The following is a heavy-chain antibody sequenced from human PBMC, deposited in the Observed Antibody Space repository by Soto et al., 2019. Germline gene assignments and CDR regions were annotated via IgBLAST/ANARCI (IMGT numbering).Heavy chain of an antibody. CDR2: IYYSGST. CDR1: GCSLSSYY. Sequence: PPVTLLLTCTVSGCSLSSYYWRWIRQPPAKGLARIGDIYYSGSTNYNPSLKSRVTISVDTSKNQFSLKLSSVTAAGTAVYYCATPFLTRSIWRNTLGEDSQDGTDVLGQGTTVT. J-gene: IGHJ6*02. V-gene: IGHV4-59*01. CDR3: ATPFLTRSIWRNTLGEDSQDGTDV. D-gene: IGHD3-16*01.